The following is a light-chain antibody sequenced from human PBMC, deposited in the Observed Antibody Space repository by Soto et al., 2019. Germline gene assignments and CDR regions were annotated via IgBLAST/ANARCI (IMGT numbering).Light chain of an antibody. CDR2: TNN. CDR3: AAWDDSLNAVV. Sequence: QSVLTQPPSVSGTPGHKVSISRSGSTSNLGGNTVNWYQQLPGTAPKLLIYTNNQRPSGVPDRFSGSKSGTSASLAISGLRSEDEADFYCAAWDDSLNAVVFGGGTKVTVL. V-gene: IGLV1-44*01. CDR1: TSNLGGNT. J-gene: IGLJ2*01.